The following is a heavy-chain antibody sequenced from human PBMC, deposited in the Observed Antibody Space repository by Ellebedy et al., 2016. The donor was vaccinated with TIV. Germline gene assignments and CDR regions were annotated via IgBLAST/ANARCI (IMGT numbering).Heavy chain of an antibody. Sequence: MPSETLSLTCILAGGSISSSNNYWGWIRQPPGKGLEWIGSIYYSGSTYYNPSLKSRVTISVDTSKTQFSRKLTSVTAADTAGYYCASRVDTAMVAPGYYGMDVWGQGTTVTVSS. CDR2: IYYSGST. D-gene: IGHD5-18*01. CDR3: ASRVDTAMVAPGYYGMDV. J-gene: IGHJ6*02. CDR1: GGSISSSNNY. V-gene: IGHV4-39*01.